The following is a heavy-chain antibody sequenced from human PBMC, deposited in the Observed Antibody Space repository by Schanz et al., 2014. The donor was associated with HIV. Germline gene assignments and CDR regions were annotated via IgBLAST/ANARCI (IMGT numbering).Heavy chain of an antibody. CDR2: TSSDGTT. V-gene: IGHV3-53*01. J-gene: IGHJ4*02. Sequence: EVQLVESGGGLIQRGGSLRLSCAASGFAVSSNFLNWVRQTPGKGLEWVSFTSSDGTTYYADSVKGRFTISRDNSKNEVFLQMSGLRAADTAVYYCVRDSYAYGTTYYFEHWGQGTLVTVSS. D-gene: IGHD1-1*01. CDR1: GFAVSSNF. CDR3: VRDSYAYGTTYYFEH.